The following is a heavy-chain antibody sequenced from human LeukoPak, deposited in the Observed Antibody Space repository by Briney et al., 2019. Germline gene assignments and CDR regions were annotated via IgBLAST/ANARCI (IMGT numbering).Heavy chain of an antibody. CDR2: IGGSGGST. CDR3: AKVETAAAATLRGFDY. CDR1: GFTFSSYA. Sequence: GGSLRLSCAATGFTFSSYAMSWVRQAPGKGLEWVSSIGGSGGSTYYADSVKGRFTISRDNSKNTLYLQMNSLRAEDTAVYYCAKVETAAAATLRGFDYWGQGTLVTVSS. J-gene: IGHJ4*02. V-gene: IGHV3-23*01. D-gene: IGHD6-13*01.